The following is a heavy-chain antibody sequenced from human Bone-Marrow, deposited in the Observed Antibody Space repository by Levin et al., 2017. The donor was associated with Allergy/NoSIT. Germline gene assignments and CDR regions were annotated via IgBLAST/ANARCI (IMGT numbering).Heavy chain of an antibody. Sequence: ASVKVSCRVSGYTFSELSMHWVRQSPGKGLEWMGGFDPEDGQTTYAQNFQGRVTMTEDTSTDTAYMEMSSLRAEDTAVYYCATNDVSWNNWYEAYWGRGTLVTVSS. CDR2: FDPEDGQT. V-gene: IGHV1-24*01. D-gene: IGHD1-1*01. CDR3: ATNDVSWNNWYEAY. J-gene: IGHJ4*02. CDR1: GYTFSELS.